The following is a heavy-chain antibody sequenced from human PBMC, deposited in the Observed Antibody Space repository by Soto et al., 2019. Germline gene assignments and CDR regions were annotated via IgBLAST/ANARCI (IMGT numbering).Heavy chain of an antibody. CDR1: GFPFSSYE. V-gene: IGHV3-48*03. CDR2: ISGTSTTI. D-gene: IGHD3-10*01. CDR3: AREMYSYGAGSYYPDAFDI. Sequence: VGSLRLSCAASGFPFSSYEMNWVRQAPGKGLEWVSYISGTSTTIYYGDSMKGRFTISRDNAKNSLYLQMNSLRAEDTAVYYCAREMYSYGAGSYYPDAFDIWGQGTMVTVSS. J-gene: IGHJ3*02.